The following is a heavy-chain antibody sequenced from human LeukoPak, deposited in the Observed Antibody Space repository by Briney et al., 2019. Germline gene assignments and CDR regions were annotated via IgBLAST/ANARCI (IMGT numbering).Heavy chain of an antibody. V-gene: IGHV3-21*01. D-gene: IGHD4-17*01. CDR3: ARDPATVQDPYYYYGMDV. CDR1: GLTFSSYS. Sequence: GGSLRLSCAASGLTFSSYSMSWVRQAPGKGLEWVSYISSSSSYIYYADSVRGRFTNSRDNAKNSLYLQMNSLRAEETFCYYGARDPATVQDPYYYYGMDVWGQGTTVTVSS. J-gene: IGHJ6*02. CDR2: ISSSSSYI.